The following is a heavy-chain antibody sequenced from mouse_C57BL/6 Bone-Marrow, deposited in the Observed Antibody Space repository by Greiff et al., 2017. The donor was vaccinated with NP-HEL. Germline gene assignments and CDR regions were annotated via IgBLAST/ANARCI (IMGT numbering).Heavy chain of an antibody. CDR2: IYPGDGDT. J-gene: IGHJ2*01. V-gene: IGHV1-80*01. D-gene: IGHD1-1*01. CDR1: GYAFSSYW. Sequence: VHLVESGAELVKPGASVKISCKASGYAFSSYWMNWVKQRPGKGLEWIGQIYPGDGDTNYNGKFKGKATLTADKSSSTAYMQLSSLTSEDSAVYFCARNYGSSYSYFDYWGQGTTLTVSS. CDR3: ARNYGSSYSYFDY.